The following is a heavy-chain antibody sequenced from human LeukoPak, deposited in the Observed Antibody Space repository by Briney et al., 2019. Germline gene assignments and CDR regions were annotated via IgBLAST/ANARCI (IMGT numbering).Heavy chain of an antibody. V-gene: IGHV3-7*01. CDR2: IKQDGSEK. D-gene: IGHD2-2*01. Sequence: GGSLRLSCAASGFTFSSYWMSWVRQAPGKGLEWVANIKQDGSEKYYVDSVKGRFTISRDNAKNSLYLQMNSLRAEDTAVYYCARDPGYCSSTSCPFDYWGQGTLVTVSS. CDR1: GFTFSSYW. J-gene: IGHJ4*02. CDR3: ARDPGYCSSTSCPFDY.